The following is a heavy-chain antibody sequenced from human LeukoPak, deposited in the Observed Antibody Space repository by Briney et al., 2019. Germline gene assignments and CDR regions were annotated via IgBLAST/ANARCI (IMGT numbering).Heavy chain of an antibody. D-gene: IGHD2-2*01. CDR2: INPSGGST. Sequence: ASVKVSCKASGYTFTSYYMHWVRHAPGQGLEWMGIINPSGGSTSYAQKFQGRVTMTRDTSTSTVYMELSSLRSEDTAVYYCAREEVVVVPAAMDGKYFQHWGQGTLVTVSS. CDR1: GYTFTSYY. J-gene: IGHJ1*01. V-gene: IGHV1-46*01. CDR3: AREEVVVVPAAMDGKYFQH.